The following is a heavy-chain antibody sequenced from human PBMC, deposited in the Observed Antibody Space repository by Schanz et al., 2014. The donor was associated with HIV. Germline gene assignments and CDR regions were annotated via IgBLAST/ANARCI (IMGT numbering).Heavy chain of an antibody. D-gene: IGHD6-19*01. J-gene: IGHJ3*02. CDR2: IWYDGSYK. CDR3: ARSPDWAGTDAFDI. Sequence: QVQLVESGGGVVQPGRSLRLSCAASGFTFSNFAMHWVRQAPGKGLEWAAVIWYDGSYKYYADSVKGRFTISRDNPKNTLXXXMNXXXAEDTAIYYCARSPDWAGTDAFDIWGQGTMVTVSS. CDR1: GFTFSNFA. V-gene: IGHV3-33*01.